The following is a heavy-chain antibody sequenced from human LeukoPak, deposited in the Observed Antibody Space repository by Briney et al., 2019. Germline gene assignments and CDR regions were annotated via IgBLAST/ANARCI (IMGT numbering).Heavy chain of an antibody. Sequence: GGSLRLSCAASGFTFSNYGMHWVRQAPGKGLEWVAFISYDGSYKYYADSVKGRFTISRDNSKNTLYLQMNSLRAEDTAVYYCARDYSSGWYANMDVWGKGTTVTVSS. CDR3: ARDYSSGWYANMDV. CDR1: GFTFSNYG. V-gene: IGHV3-30*03. CDR2: ISYDGSYK. J-gene: IGHJ6*03. D-gene: IGHD6-19*01.